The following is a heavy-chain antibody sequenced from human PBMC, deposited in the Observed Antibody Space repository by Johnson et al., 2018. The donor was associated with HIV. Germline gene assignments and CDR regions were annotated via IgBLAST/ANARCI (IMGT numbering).Heavy chain of an antibody. CDR1: GFTFSSYG. CDR2: IRGGVGDT. V-gene: IGHV3-13*01. D-gene: IGHD6-13*01. J-gene: IGHJ3*02. Sequence: VQLVESGGGLVKPGGSLRLSCAASGFTFSSYGMSWVRQAPGKGLEWVSAIRGGVGDTYYPGSVMGRFTISRDNAKNSLYLQMNSLRAGDTAVYYCARAGGYSSSWNAFDIWGQGTMVTVSS. CDR3: ARAGGYSSSWNAFDI.